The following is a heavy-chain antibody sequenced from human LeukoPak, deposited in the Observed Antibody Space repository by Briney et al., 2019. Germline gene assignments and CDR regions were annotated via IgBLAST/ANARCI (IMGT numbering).Heavy chain of an antibody. CDR3: AKRLSRGYFGKLIFDF. CDR2: ITSTGLST. V-gene: IGHV3-23*01. CDR1: GFAFNDFA. D-gene: IGHD3-9*01. J-gene: IGHJ4*02. Sequence: HPGGSLRLSRAAAGFAFNDFAMSWVRQTPGKGLEWVSSITSTGLSTYYADSLRGRFTISRDNSCGTLCLQMNSLRTEDSAVYYCAKRLSRGYFGKLIFDFWGQGALVTVSS.